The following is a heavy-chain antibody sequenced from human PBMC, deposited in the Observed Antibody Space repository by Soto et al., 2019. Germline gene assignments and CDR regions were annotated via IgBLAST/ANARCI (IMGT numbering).Heavy chain of an antibody. D-gene: IGHD5-12*01. CDR1: GYTFSNYG. Sequence: QVQLVQSGAEVKKPGASVKVSCKTSGYTFSNYGISWVRQAPGQGLEWMAWISAYTRNTNFGQRFQGRVTMTTDTSTSTAYMEVRSLRSDDTAVYYCARETPASGVATLDFWGQGSLVTVSS. CDR2: ISAYTRNT. V-gene: IGHV1-18*01. J-gene: IGHJ4*02. CDR3: ARETPASGVATLDF.